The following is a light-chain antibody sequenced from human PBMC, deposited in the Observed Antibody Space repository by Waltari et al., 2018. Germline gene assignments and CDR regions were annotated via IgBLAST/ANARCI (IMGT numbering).Light chain of an antibody. J-gene: IGLJ7*01. CDR1: SSNIGNNY. Sequence: QSVLTQPPSVSAAPGQRVTISCSGGSSNIGNNYVSWYRQFPGTAPKLPLYEDSGRPSGIPGRFSGSKSGTSATLDITGLQAGDEADYYCGTWDSSLSGAVFGGGTHLTVL. CDR3: GTWDSSLSGAV. V-gene: IGLV1-51*02. CDR2: EDS.